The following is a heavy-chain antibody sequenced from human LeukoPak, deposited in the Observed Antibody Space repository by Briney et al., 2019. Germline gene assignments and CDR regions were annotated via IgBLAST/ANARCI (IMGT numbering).Heavy chain of an antibody. CDR1: GFTFSSYW. V-gene: IGHV3-74*01. J-gene: IGHJ5*02. CDR3: AKDTGGFDP. CDR2: INSDGSST. Sequence: GGSLRLSCAASGFTFSSYWMHWVRQAPGKGLVWVSRINSDGSSTSYADSVKGRFTISRDNAKNSLYLQMNSLRAEDMALYYCAKDTGGFDPWGQGTLVTVSS. D-gene: IGHD4-11*01.